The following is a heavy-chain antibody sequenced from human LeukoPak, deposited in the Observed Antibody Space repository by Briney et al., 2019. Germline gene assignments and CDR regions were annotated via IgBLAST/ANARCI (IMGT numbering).Heavy chain of an antibody. Sequence: GGSLRLSCTASGFTFGDYAMSWVRQAPGKGLEWVGFIRSKAYGGTTEYAASVKGRFTISRDDSKSIAYLQMNSLKTEDTAVYYCTRGWGVRGDRFGYWGQGTLVTVSS. J-gene: IGHJ4*02. V-gene: IGHV3-49*04. CDR1: GFTFGDYA. D-gene: IGHD3-10*01. CDR2: IRSKAYGGTT. CDR3: TRGWGVRGDRFGY.